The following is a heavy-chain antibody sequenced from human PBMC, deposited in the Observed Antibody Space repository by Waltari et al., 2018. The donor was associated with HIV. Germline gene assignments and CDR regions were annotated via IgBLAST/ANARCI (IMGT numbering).Heavy chain of an antibody. Sequence: EVQLVESGGGLVKPGGSLRLSCAASGFTFSRYSRNWVRQAPGKGLEWVSSISSSSSYIYYADSVKGRFTISRDNAKNSLYLQMNSLRAEDTAVYYCARTYHYYYYYGMDVWGQGTTVTVSS. CDR2: ISSSSSYI. D-gene: IGHD2-15*01. V-gene: IGHV3-21*01. CDR1: GFTFSRYS. CDR3: ARTYHYYYYYGMDV. J-gene: IGHJ6*02.